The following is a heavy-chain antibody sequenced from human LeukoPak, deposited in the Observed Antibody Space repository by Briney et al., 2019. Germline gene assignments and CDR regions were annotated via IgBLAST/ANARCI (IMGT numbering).Heavy chain of an antibody. CDR3: TTNPGRAVAIR. V-gene: IGHV3-66*01. CDR2: IYSGGST. D-gene: IGHD5-12*01. J-gene: IGHJ4*02. CDR1: EFSVGSNY. Sequence: GGSLRLSCAASEFSVGSNYMTWVRQAPGKGLEWVSLIYSGGSTYYADSVKGRFTISSDDSKNTLYLQMNSLKTEDTALYYCTTNPGRAVAIRWGQGTLVTVSS.